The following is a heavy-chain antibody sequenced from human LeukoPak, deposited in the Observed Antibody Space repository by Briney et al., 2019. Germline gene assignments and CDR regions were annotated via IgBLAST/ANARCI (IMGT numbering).Heavy chain of an antibody. CDR2: ISGSGGST. Sequence: GGSLRLSCAASGFTFSSYGMSWVRQAPGEGLEWVSAISGSGGSTYYADSVKGRFTISRDNSKNTLYLQMNSLRAEDTAVYYCAKATITMVRGVIIRYFDYWGQGTLVTVSS. J-gene: IGHJ4*02. D-gene: IGHD3-10*01. V-gene: IGHV3-23*01. CDR1: GFTFSSYG. CDR3: AKATITMVRGVIIRYFDY.